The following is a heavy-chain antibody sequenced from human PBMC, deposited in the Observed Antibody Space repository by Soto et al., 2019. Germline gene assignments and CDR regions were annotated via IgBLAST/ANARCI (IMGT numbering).Heavy chain of an antibody. V-gene: IGHV4-31*03. J-gene: IGHJ6*02. CDR2: IYYMGST. Sequence: SETLSLTCTVSAGSISSGGYYWSWIRQHPGKGLEWIRYIYYMGSTYYNPSLKSRVTISVYTSKNQFSLKLSSVTAADTAVYYCASDFRRIDVWGQAARVTV. CDR3: ASDFRRIDV. CDR1: AGSISSGGYY.